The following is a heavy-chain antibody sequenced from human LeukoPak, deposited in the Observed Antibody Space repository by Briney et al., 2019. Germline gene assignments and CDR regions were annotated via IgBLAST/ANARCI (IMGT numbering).Heavy chain of an antibody. CDR2: IYYSGST. CDR1: GGFISGYY. CDR3: ARGDSSGYNTDY. J-gene: IGHJ4*02. V-gene: IGHV4-59*01. D-gene: IGHD3-22*01. Sequence: SETLSLTCTVSGGFISGYYWSWIRQPPGKGLEWIGDIYYSGSTNYNPSLKSRVTISVDTSKNQFSLKLSSVTAADTAVYYCARGDSSGYNTDYWGQGTLVTVSS.